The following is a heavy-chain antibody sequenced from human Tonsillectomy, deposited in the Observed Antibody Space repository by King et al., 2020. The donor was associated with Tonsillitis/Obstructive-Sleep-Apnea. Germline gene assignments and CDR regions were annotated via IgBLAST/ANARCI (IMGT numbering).Heavy chain of an antibody. J-gene: IGHJ4*02. V-gene: IGHV3-7*01. CDR1: GFTFSSYW. Sequence: QLVQSGGGLVQPGGSLRLSCAASGFTFSSYWMSWVRQAPGKGLEWVANIKQDGSEKYYVDSVKGRFTISRDNAKNSLYLQMNSLRAEDTAVYYCARDQGEGYSSGWSLYYLDYWGQGTLVTVSS. CDR2: IKQDGSEK. CDR3: ARDQGEGYSSGWSLYYLDY. D-gene: IGHD6-19*01.